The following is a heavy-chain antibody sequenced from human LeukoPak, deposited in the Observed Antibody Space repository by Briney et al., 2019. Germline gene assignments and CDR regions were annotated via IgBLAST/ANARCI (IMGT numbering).Heavy chain of an antibody. J-gene: IGHJ4*02. CDR1: GDSISSYY. D-gene: IGHD4-17*01. V-gene: IGHV4-59*08. CDR2: IYYSGST. CDR3: AKYGDYGKGDDYFDY. Sequence: PSETLSLTCTVSGDSISSYYWSWIRQPPGKGLEWIGYIYYSGSTNYNPSLKSRVTISVDTSKNQFSLKLSSVTAADTAVYYCAKYGDYGKGDDYFDYWGQGTLVTVSS.